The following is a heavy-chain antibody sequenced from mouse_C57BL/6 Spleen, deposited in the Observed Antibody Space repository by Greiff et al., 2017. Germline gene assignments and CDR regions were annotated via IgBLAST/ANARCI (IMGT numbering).Heavy chain of an antibody. CDR3: ARDYYGYVVTWFAY. D-gene: IGHD2-2*01. J-gene: IGHJ3*01. Sequence: DVMLVESGGGLVKPGGSLKLSCAASGFTFSDYGMHWVRQAPEKGLEWVAYISSGSSTIYYADTVKGRFTISRDNAKNTLFLQRTSLRSEDTAMYYGARDYYGYVVTWFAYWGQGTLVTVSA. CDR1: GFTFSDYG. CDR2: ISSGSSTI. V-gene: IGHV5-17*01.